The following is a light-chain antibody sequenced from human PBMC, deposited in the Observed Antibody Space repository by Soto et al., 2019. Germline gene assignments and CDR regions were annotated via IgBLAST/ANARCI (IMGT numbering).Light chain of an antibody. CDR3: QQYGNLPLT. V-gene: IGKV1-33*01. J-gene: IGKJ4*01. Sequence: GDRVTITCRASQSIASRLNWYQQKPGSAPKLLIYGASTLESGVPSRFSGGGSGTEFTFTITSLQPEDIAAYYCQQYGNLPLTFGGGTQVDIK. CDR2: GAS. CDR1: QSIASR.